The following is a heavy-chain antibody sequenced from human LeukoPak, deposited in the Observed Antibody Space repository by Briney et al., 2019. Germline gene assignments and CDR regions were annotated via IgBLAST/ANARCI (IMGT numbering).Heavy chain of an antibody. Sequence: SETLSLTCAVSGGSISSSNWWSWVRQPPGQGLEWIGEIYHSGSTNYNPSLKSRVTISVDKSKNQFSLKLSSVTAADTAVYYCARALTPNDYYYYYGMDVWGQGTTVTVSS. CDR3: ARALTPNDYYYYYGMDV. V-gene: IGHV4-4*02. D-gene: IGHD4/OR15-4a*01. CDR2: IYHSGST. CDR1: GGSISSSNW. J-gene: IGHJ6*02.